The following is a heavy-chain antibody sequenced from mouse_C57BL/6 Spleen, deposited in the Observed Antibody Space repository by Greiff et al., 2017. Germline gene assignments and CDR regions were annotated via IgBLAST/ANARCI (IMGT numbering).Heavy chain of an antibody. CDR1: GYTFTNYW. CDR3: ARSQFITTVVATDWYFDV. Sequence: VQLQQSGAELVRPGTSVKMSCKASGYTFTNYWIGWAKQRPGHGLEWIGDIYPGGGYTNYNEKFKGKATLTADKSSSTAYMQFSSLTSEDSAIYYCARSQFITTVVATDWYFDVWGTGTTVTVSS. J-gene: IGHJ1*03. V-gene: IGHV1-63*01. D-gene: IGHD1-1*01. CDR2: IYPGGGYT.